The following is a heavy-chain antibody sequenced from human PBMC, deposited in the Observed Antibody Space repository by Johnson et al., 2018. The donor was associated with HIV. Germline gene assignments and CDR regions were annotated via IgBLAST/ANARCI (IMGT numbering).Heavy chain of an antibody. CDR3: ATSTASDAFDI. CDR1: GFTFSDYY. J-gene: IGHJ3*02. CDR2: ISGSDHST. D-gene: IGHD1-1*01. Sequence: QVQLVESGGGVVQPGRSLRLSCAASGFTFSDYYMKWVRQAPGKGLEWVSPISGSDHSTYYADSVKGRFTISRDNSKNTLYLQMNSLRAEDTAVYYCATSTASDAFDIWGQGTMVTVSS. V-gene: IGHV3-NL1*01.